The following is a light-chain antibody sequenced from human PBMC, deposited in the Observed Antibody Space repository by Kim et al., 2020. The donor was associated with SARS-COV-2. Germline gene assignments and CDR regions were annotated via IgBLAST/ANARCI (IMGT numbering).Light chain of an antibody. CDR3: QSYDSDTRWV. CDR2: EDR. V-gene: IGLV6-57*03. J-gene: IGLJ3*02. CDR1: GGDIDSNY. Sequence: KTVTISCTRSGGDIDSNYVQWYQQRPGSAPTTVIYEDRQRPSGVPPRFSGSIDSSSNSAFLTISGLQTDDEADYYCQSYDSDTRWVFGGGTRLTAL.